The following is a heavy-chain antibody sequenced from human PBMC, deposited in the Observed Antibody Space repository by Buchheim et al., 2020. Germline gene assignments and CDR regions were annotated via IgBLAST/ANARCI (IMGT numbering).Heavy chain of an antibody. CDR2: IWYDGTNR. V-gene: IGHV3-33*06. CDR3: AKAALRGKGNYCDY. Sequence: QVQLVESGGGVVQPGRSLRLSCAASGFNFSNYAMHWVRQAPGKGLEWVAVIWYDGTNRYYADSVKGRLTISRDNSKNTLYLQMNSLRAEDTAVYYCAKAALRGKGNYCDYWGQGTL. CDR1: GFNFSNYA. J-gene: IGHJ4*02.